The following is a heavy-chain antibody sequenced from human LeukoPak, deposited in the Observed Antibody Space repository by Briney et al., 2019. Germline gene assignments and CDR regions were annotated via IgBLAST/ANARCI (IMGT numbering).Heavy chain of an antibody. CDR2: IKQDGSAR. Sequence: PGGSLRLSCAASGFTFTNFWMTWIRQAPGKGLEWVANIKQDGSARHHVDSVKGRFTISRDNAKNSVFLEMNSLRDEDTAVYYCARDDPWGYYDSWGQGTLVTVSS. CDR3: ARDDPWGYYDS. J-gene: IGHJ4*02. D-gene: IGHD7-27*01. CDR1: GFTFTNFW. V-gene: IGHV3-7*01.